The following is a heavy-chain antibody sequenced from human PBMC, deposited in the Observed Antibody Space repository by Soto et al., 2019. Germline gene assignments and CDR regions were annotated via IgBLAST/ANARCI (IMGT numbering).Heavy chain of an antibody. CDR2: IYHSGST. V-gene: IGHV4-30-2*01. CDR1: GGSISSGGYS. J-gene: IGHJ4*02. CDR3: ARGGDTAMGDFDY. D-gene: IGHD5-18*01. Sequence: PSETLSLTCAVSGGSISSGGYSWSWIRQPPGKGLEWIGYIYHSGSTYYNPSLKSRVTISVDGSKNQFSLKLSSVTAADTAVYYCARGGDTAMGDFDYWGQGTLVTVSS.